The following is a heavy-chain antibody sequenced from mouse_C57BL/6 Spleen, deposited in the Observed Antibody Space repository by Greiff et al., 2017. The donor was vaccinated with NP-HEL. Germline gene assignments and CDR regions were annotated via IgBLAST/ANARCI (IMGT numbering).Heavy chain of an antibody. CDR2: IWSDGST. V-gene: IGHV2-6-1*01. CDR1: GFSLTSYG. D-gene: IGHD2-5*01. Sequence: VQLKESGPGLVAPSQSLSITCTVSGFSLTSYGVHWVRQPPGKGLEWLVVIWSDGSTTYNSALKSRLSISKDNSKSQVFLKMNSLQTDDTAMYYCARHAYSTLYAMDYWGQGTSVTVSS. CDR3: ARHAYSTLYAMDY. J-gene: IGHJ4*01.